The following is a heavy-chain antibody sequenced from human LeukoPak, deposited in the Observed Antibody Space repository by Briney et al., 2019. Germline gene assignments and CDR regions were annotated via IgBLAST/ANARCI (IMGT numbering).Heavy chain of an antibody. CDR2: INHSGST. CDR3: ARDPSLYAFDI. CDR1: GGSSSGYY. J-gene: IGHJ3*02. V-gene: IGHV4-34*01. Sequence: SETLSLTCAVYGGSSSGYYWSWIRQPPGKGLEWIGEINHSGSTNYNPSLKSRVTISVDTSKNQFSLKLSSVTAADTAVYYCARDPSLYAFDIWGQGTMVTVSS.